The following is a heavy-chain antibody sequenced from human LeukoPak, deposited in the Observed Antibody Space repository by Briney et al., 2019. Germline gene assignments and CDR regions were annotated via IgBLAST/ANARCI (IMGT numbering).Heavy chain of an antibody. CDR1: GYTFTSYY. CDR3: ARDRYYDSSGFRVIDY. CDR2: INPSGGST. J-gene: IGHJ4*02. D-gene: IGHD3-22*01. V-gene: IGHV1-46*01. Sequence: GSVKVSCKASGYTFTSYYMHWVRQAPGQGLEWMGIINPSGGSTSYAQKFQGRVTMTRDTSTSTVYMELSSLRSEDTAVYYCARDRYYDSSGFRVIDYWGQGTLVTVSS.